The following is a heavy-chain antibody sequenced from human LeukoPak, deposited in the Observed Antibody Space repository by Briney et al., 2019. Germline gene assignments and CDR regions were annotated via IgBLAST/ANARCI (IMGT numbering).Heavy chain of an antibody. CDR1: GGSISSYY. CDR3: ARDCSGGTCKNGGGYDAFDI. D-gene: IGHD2-15*01. J-gene: IGHJ3*02. Sequence: SETLSLTCTVSGGSISSYYWNWIRQPAGKGLEWIGRIYTSGSTKYNPSLKSRVTMSVDTSKNQFSLKLSSVTAADTAVYYCARDCSGGTCKNGGGYDAFDIWGQGTLVTVSS. CDR2: IYTSGST. V-gene: IGHV4-4*07.